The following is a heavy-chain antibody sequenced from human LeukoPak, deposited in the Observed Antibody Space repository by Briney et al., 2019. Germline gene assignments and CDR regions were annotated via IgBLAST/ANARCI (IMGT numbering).Heavy chain of an antibody. D-gene: IGHD5-18*01. CDR1: GFTFSSYD. Sequence: PGGTLRLSCAASGFTFSSYDLHWVRQATGKGLEWVSAIGTAGDTYYPGSVKGRFTISRENAKNSLYLQKNSLRAEDPAVYYCARASTTRGYSYGYLFHYGMDVWGQGTTVTVSS. CDR2: IGTAGDT. J-gene: IGHJ6*02. CDR3: ARASTTRGYSYGYLFHYGMDV. V-gene: IGHV3-13*01.